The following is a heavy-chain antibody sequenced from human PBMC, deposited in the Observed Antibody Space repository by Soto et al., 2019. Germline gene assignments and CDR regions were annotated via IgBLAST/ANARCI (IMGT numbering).Heavy chain of an antibody. J-gene: IGHJ3*02. CDR2: VIPIIGEG. Sequence: QVQLVQSGAEVKEPGSSVKVSCKVSGGTFSSQTINWVRQVPGQGLEWMGSVIPIIGEGKYAQSFLGRVTITADRPRSTAYMELSSRRSEDTAVYYCARPAVNDLDADSSAFDIWGQGTMVTVSS. D-gene: IGHD1-1*01. CDR1: GGTFSSQT. CDR3: ARPAVNDLDADSSAFDI. V-gene: IGHV1-69*02.